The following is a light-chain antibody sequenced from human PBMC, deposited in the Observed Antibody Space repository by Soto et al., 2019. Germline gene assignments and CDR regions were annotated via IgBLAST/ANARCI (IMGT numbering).Light chain of an antibody. CDR3: QQSYSSPRT. Sequence: DIQMTQSPSSLSASVGGRVTVTCRASQSISSYLNWYQQKPGKAPKLLIYGAVNLQSGVPSRFSGSGSGTDFTITISSLQPEDFANYYCQQSYSSPRTFVGGTKVEIK. V-gene: IGKV1-39*01. CDR2: GAV. J-gene: IGKJ4*01. CDR1: QSISSY.